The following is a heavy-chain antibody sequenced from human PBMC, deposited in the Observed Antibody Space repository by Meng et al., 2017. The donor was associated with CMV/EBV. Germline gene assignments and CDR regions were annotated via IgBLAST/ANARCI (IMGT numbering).Heavy chain of an antibody. J-gene: IGHJ4*02. CDR1: TASYS. V-gene: IGHV4-61*01. D-gene: IGHD6-19*01. CDR3: ARGGITGSTSAWYAPNYFDF. Sequence: TASYSWACIRQPPGKGLEWFGYIYYSGSTIYNPSLKSRVTMSVDTSKNQFSLKVNSVTTTDTAVYYCARGGITGSTSAWYAPNYFDFWGQGALVTVSS. CDR2: IYYSGST.